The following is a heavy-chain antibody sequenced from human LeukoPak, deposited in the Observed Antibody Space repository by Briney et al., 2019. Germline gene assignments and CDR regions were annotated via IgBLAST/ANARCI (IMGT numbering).Heavy chain of an antibody. CDR2: MNPNSGNT. CDR3: ASQNDFWSGHQRV. Sequence: ASVKVSCKASGYTFTSYYMHWVRQAPGQGLEWMGWMNPNSGNTGYAQKFQGRVTITRNTSISTAYMELSSLRSEDTAVYYCASQNDFWSGHQRVWGQGTLVTVSS. CDR1: GYTFTSYY. D-gene: IGHD3-3*01. V-gene: IGHV1-8*03. J-gene: IGHJ4*02.